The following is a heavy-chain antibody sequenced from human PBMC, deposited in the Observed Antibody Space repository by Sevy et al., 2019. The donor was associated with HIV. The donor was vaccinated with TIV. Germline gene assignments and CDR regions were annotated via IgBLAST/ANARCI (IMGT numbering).Heavy chain of an antibody. CDR2: IKQDGSEK. J-gene: IGHJ6*02. CDR3: AREGVLGDSSGYYPVGMDV. D-gene: IGHD3-22*01. Sequence: GGSLRLSCAASGFTFSSYWMSWVRQAPGKGLEWVANIKQDGSEKYYVDSVKGRFTISRDNAKNSLYLQMNSLRAEDTAVYYCAREGVLGDSSGYYPVGMDVWGQRTTVTVSS. CDR1: GFTFSSYW. V-gene: IGHV3-7*01.